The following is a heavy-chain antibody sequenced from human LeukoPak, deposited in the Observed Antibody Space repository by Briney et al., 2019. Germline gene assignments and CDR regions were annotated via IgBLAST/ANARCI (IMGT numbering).Heavy chain of an antibody. D-gene: IGHD2-2*02. J-gene: IGHJ4*02. CDR2: INPDSGGT. Sequence: ASVTVSCKASGYTFTVYYMHWVRQAPGQGLEWIGWINPDSGGTNYAQKFQGRVTMTRDTSISTAYMELSRLTSDDTAVYFCARLNIPMGTFDYWGQGTLVTVSS. V-gene: IGHV1-2*02. CDR3: ARLNIPMGTFDY. CDR1: GYTFTVYY.